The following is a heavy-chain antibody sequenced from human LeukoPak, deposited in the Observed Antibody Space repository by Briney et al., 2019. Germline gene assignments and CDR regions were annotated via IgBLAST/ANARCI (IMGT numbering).Heavy chain of an antibody. J-gene: IGHJ4*02. CDR2: INPNSGGT. CDR1: GYTFTGYY. CDR3: ARDSSGWVEALFDY. D-gene: IGHD6-19*01. V-gene: IGHV1-2*02. Sequence: ASVKVSCKASGYTFTGYYMHWVRQAPEQRLEWMGWINPNSGGTNYAQKFQGRVTMTRDTSISTVYMEVSRLRSDDTAVYYCARDSSGWVEALFDYWGQGTLATVSS.